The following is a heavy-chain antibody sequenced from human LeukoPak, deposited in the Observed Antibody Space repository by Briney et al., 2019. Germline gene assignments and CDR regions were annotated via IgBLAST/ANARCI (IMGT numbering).Heavy chain of an antibody. CDR2: INSDGSST. Sequence: GGSLRLSCAASGFTFSSYWMHWVRQAPGKGLVWVSRINSDGSSTSYADSVKGRFTISRDNAKNTLYLQMNSLRAEDTAVYYCARDKDYYDSSGYYYVDAFDIWGQGTMVTVSS. D-gene: IGHD3-22*01. CDR3: ARDKDYYDSSGYYYVDAFDI. J-gene: IGHJ3*02. CDR1: GFTFSSYW. V-gene: IGHV3-74*01.